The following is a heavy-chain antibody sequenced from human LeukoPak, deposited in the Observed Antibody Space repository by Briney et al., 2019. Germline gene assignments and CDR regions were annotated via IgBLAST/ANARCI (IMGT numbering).Heavy chain of an antibody. CDR1: GYPFTSYG. D-gene: IGHD3-22*01. V-gene: IGHV1-18*01. Sequence: ASVEVSFKASGYPFTSYGISWVRPAPGQGLEWMGWISAYNGNTNYAQKLQGRVTMTTDTSTSTAYMELRSLRSEDTAVYYCARARNYDSSGYYPSLPYYFDYWGQGTLVTVSS. CDR3: ARARNYDSSGYYPSLPYYFDY. CDR2: ISAYNGNT. J-gene: IGHJ4*02.